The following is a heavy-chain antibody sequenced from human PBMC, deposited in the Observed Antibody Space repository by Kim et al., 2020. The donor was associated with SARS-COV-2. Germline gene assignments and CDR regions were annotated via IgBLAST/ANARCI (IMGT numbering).Heavy chain of an antibody. Sequence: SETLSLTCTVSGGSISSHCWSWMLQPPGKGLEWIGYIYYSGSTNYNPSLKNRVTISVDTSKNQFSLKLTSVTAADTAIYYCARRELYASGSLWRGGFDPWGLGTRVTVSS. V-gene: IGHV4-59*08. CDR2: IYYSGST. J-gene: IGHJ5*02. D-gene: IGHD3-10*01. CDR1: GGSISSHC. CDR3: ARRELYASGSLWRGGFDP.